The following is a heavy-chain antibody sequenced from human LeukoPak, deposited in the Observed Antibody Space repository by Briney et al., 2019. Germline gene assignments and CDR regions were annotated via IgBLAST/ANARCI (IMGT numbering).Heavy chain of an antibody. V-gene: IGHV5-51*01. CDR1: GYSFTTYW. Sequence: GESLKISCRGSGYSFTTYWLGWERQMPGKGLEWMGIIYPGDSDTRYTPSFQGQVTMSADKSINTAYLQWSSLRASDTAMYYCASSRGCSSSSYTPDYWGQGTLVTVSP. CDR3: ASSRGCSSSSYTPDY. CDR2: IYPGDSDT. D-gene: IGHD2-2*01. J-gene: IGHJ4*02.